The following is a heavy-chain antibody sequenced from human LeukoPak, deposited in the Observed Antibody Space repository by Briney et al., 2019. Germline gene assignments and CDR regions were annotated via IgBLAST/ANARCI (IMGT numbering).Heavy chain of an antibody. J-gene: IGHJ4*02. CDR1: SGFA. D-gene: IGHD6-19*01. CDR2: INGRGDDT. V-gene: IGHV3-23*01. Sequence: PGGSLRLSCAAFSGFAMSWVRQAPGRGLEGVSAINGRGDDTYYPDSVKGRFTISRDNSNNTLYLQMNSLRAEDTAVYYCAKGHRSSSSFFDSWGQGILVTVSS. CDR3: AKGHRSSSSFFDS.